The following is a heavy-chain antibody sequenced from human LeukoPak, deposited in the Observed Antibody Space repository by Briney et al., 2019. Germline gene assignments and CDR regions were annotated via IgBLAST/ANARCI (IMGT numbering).Heavy chain of an antibody. J-gene: IGHJ4*02. CDR2: ISSSGYSI. V-gene: IGHV3-48*03. D-gene: IGHD3-22*01. CDR3: ARDRIVVARTGRFSDY. CDR1: GFIFSDYE. Sequence: GGSLRLSCAASGFIFSDYEMNWVRQAPGKGLEWVSYISSSGYSIYYADSVKGRFTISRDNAKNSLYLQMNSLRAEDTAVYYCARDRIVVARTGRFSDYWGQGTLVTVSS.